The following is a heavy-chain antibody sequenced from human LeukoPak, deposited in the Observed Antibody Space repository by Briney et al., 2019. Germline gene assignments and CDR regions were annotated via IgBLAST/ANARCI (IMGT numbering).Heavy chain of an antibody. CDR3: ARHAGDMVRGAIAGDWFDP. CDR2: IYYSGST. D-gene: IGHD3-10*01. V-gene: IGHV4-59*08. Sequence: SETLSLTCTVSGGSISSYYWSWIRQPPGKGLEWIGYIYYSGSTNYNPSLKSRVTISVDTSKNQFSLKLSSVTAADTAVYYCARHAGDMVRGAIAGDWFDPWGQGTLVTVSS. CDR1: GGSISSYY. J-gene: IGHJ5*02.